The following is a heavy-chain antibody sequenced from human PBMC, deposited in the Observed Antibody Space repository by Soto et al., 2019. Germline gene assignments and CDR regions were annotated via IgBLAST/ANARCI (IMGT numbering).Heavy chain of an antibody. J-gene: IGHJ4*02. D-gene: IGHD3-10*01. CDR3: ARLQSGY. CDR1: GGSISSYY. V-gene: IGHV4-59*08. Sequence: SETLSLTCTVSGGSISSYYWSWIRQPPGKGLEWIGYIYYSGSTNYNPSLKSRVTISVDTSKNQFSLKLSSVTAADTAVYYCARLQSGYWGQGTLVTVSS. CDR2: IYYSGST.